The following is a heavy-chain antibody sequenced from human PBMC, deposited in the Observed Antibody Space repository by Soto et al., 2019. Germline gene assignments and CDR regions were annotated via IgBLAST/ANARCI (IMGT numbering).Heavy chain of an antibody. CDR1: GFRFSEHA. V-gene: IGHV3-49*04. CDR2: IRNTPYGGTT. CDR3: SRGSFGYYGP. J-gene: IGHJ5*02. Sequence: DVQLVESGGGLVAPGRSLRLSCNCSGFRFSEHAMTWVRQAPGKGLECVGFIRNTPYGGTTDYAASVRGRFTISRDDSASIAYLQMNSLKTEDSGLYYCSRGSFGYYGPWGPGTLVTVSA. D-gene: IGHD2-2*03.